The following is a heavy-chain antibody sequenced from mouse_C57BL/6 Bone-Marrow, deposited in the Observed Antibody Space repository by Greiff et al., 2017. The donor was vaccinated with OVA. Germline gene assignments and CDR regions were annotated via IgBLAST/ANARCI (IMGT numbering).Heavy chain of an antibody. CDR3: AREALPAYYGRSYWYFDV. Sequence: EVHLVESGGGLVQSGRSLRLSCATSGFTFSDFYMEWVRQAPGKGLEWIAASRNKANDYTTEYSASVKGRFIVSRDTSQRILYLQMNALRAEDTAIYYCAREALPAYYGRSYWYFDVWGTGTTVTVSS. V-gene: IGHV7-1*01. CDR1: GFTFSDFY. D-gene: IGHD1-1*01. CDR2: SRNKANDYTT. J-gene: IGHJ1*03.